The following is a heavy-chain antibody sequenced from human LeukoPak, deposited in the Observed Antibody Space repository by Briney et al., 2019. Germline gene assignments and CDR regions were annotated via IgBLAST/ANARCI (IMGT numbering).Heavy chain of an antibody. Sequence: PSETLSLTCTVPGGSISSYYWSWVRQPPGKGLEWIGYIYYSGSTNYNPSLKSRVTISVDTSKNQFSLKLSSVTAADTAVYYCAQSGAYYYYMDVWGKGTTVTVSS. CDR1: GGSISSYY. CDR3: AQSGAYYYYMDV. J-gene: IGHJ6*03. V-gene: IGHV4-59*01. CDR2: IYYSGST. D-gene: IGHD2-8*02.